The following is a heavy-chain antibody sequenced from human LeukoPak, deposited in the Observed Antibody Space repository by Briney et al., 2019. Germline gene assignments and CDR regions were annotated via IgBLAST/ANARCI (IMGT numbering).Heavy chain of an antibody. D-gene: IGHD1-26*01. CDR3: AKDGYSGSSDY. Sequence: GGSLRLSCAASGFTFSSYSMNWVRQAPGKGLEWVSSISSTSSYTYYADSVKGRFTISRDNAKNSLYLQMNSLRAEDTAVYYCAKDGYSGSSDYWGQGTLVTVSS. CDR1: GFTFSSYS. J-gene: IGHJ4*02. V-gene: IGHV3-21*04. CDR2: ISSTSSYT.